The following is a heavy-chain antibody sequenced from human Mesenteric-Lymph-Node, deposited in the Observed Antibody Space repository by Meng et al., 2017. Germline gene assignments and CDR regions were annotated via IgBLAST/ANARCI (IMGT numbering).Heavy chain of an antibody. J-gene: IGHJ1*01. CDR2: MDYRGST. CDR1: GGSISSINW. CDR3: ARDNSSGYYGN. D-gene: IGHD3-22*01. V-gene: IGHV4-4*02. Sequence: GPLQESGPGLVKPSETLSLTCAGSGGSISSINWWTWVRQPPGKGLEWIGYMDYRGSTFYNPSLKSRVTISVDTSKNQFSLKLSSVTAADTAVYYCARDNSSGYYGNWGQGTLVTVSS.